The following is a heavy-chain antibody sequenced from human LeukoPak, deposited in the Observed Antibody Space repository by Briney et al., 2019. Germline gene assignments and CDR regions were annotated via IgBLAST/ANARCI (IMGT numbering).Heavy chain of an antibody. CDR2: INPDGSTT. V-gene: IGHV3-74*01. J-gene: IGHJ5*02. Sequence: GESLRLSCAASGFTFSRYWIHWVRQAPGKGLEWVSRINPDGSTTTYADSVKGRFTISRDNAKNTVYLQMNSPGAEDTAVYYCARVLSGSWDWFDPWGQGTLVTVSS. D-gene: IGHD3-22*01. CDR1: GFTFSRYW. CDR3: ARVLSGSWDWFDP.